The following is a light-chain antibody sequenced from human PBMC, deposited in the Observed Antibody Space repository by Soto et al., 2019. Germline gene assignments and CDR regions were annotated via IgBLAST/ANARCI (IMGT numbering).Light chain of an antibody. J-gene: IGKJ5*01. CDR1: QSISSW. CDR3: QQFNSYSPT. CDR2: KAS. Sequence: DIQMTQSPSTLSASVGDRVTITCRASQSISSWLAWYQQKPGKAPKLLIYKASSLESGVPSRFNGSGSGTEFTLTISSLQSDDFATYYCQQFNSYSPTFGQGTRLEIK. V-gene: IGKV1-5*03.